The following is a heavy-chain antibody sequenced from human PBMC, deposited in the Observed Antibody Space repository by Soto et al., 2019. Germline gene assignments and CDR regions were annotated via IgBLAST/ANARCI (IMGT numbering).Heavy chain of an antibody. Sequence: PSETLSLTCNVSGGSIYTYYWTWIRQSPGKGLEWIGYISDGGLTNYNPSLKSRVTISVDTSKKQVSLKLSSVSAEDTAVYYCAKDRNNYYYYGMDVWGQGTTVTVSS. CDR1: GGSIYTYY. V-gene: IGHV4-59*01. J-gene: IGHJ6*02. CDR3: AKDRNNYYYYGMDV. D-gene: IGHD1-1*01. CDR2: ISDGGLT.